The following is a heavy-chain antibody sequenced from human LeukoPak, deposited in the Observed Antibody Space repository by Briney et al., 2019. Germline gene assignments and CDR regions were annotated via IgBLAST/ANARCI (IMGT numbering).Heavy chain of an antibody. J-gene: IGHJ4*02. CDR3: AKARSGIVVVPAATYFDY. CDR2: ISGSGGST. CDR1: GFTFSSYA. D-gene: IGHD2-2*01. V-gene: IGHV3-23*01. Sequence: PGGSLRLSCAVSGFTFSSYAMSWVRQAPGKGLEWVSAISGSGGSTYYADSVKGRFTISRDNSKNTLYLQMNSLRAEDTAVYYCAKARSGIVVVPAATYFDYWGQGTLVTVSS.